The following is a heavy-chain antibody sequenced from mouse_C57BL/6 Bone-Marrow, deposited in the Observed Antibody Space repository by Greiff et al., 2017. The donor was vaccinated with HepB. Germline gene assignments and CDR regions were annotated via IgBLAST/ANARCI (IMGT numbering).Heavy chain of an antibody. D-gene: IGHD1-1*01. CDR3: TTVYYYGSSFWYFDV. Sequence: VQLQQSGAELVRPGASVKLSCTASGFNIKDDYMHWVKQRPEQGLEWIGWIDPENGDTEYASKFQGKAPITADTSSNTAYLQLSSLTSEDTAVYYCTTVYYYGSSFWYFDVWGTGTTVTVSS. CDR2: IDPENGDT. V-gene: IGHV14-4*01. J-gene: IGHJ1*03. CDR1: GFNIKDDY.